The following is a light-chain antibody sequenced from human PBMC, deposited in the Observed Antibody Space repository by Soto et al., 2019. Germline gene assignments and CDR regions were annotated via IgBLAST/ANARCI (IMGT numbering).Light chain of an antibody. V-gene: IGLV3-21*04. CDR2: YDS. Sequence: SYELTQPPSVSVAPGKTARITCGGNNIGSKSVHWYQQKPGQAPVLVIYYDSDRPSGIPERFPGSNSGNTATLTISRVGAGDVADYYCQVWDRSSDHVVFGGGTRVTVL. J-gene: IGLJ2*01. CDR1: NIGSKS. CDR3: QVWDRSSDHVV.